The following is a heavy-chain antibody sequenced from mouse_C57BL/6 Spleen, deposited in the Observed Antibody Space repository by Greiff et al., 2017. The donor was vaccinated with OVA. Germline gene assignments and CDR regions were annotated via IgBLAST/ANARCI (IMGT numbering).Heavy chain of an antibody. Sequence: EVQLQESGPGLVKPSQSLSLTCSVTGYSITSGYYWNWIRQFPGNKLEWMGYISYDGSNNYNPSLKNRISITRDTSKNQFFLKLNSVTTEDTATYYCARDGDYYGSSYWYCDVWGTGTTVTVSS. D-gene: IGHD1-1*01. CDR2: ISYDGSN. CDR3: ARDGDYYGSSYWYCDV. V-gene: IGHV3-6*01. CDR1: GYSITSGYY. J-gene: IGHJ1*03.